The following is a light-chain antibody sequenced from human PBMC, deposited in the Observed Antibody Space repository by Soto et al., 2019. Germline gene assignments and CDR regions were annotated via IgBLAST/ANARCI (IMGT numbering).Light chain of an antibody. J-gene: IGKJ1*01. CDR2: ATS. CDR3: QQSFSTPRT. CDR1: QSINSH. Sequence: IQMTQSPYTLSASVGDRVTITCRASQSINSHLNWYQQKPGKAPNLLIYATSTLQSGVSSGFSGSGSGTDFTLTISSLQPEDFATYYCQQSFSTPRTFGQGTKVDIK. V-gene: IGKV1-39*01.